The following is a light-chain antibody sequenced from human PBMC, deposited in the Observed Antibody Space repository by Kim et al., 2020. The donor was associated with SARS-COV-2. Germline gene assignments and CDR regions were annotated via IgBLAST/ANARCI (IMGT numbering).Light chain of an antibody. V-gene: IGKV3-20*01. CDR1: QSVSSNS. CDR3: TQYGTPPYS. J-gene: IGKJ2*03. CDR2: GAS. Sequence: ESVLTQSPGTLSLSPGERATLSCRASQSVSSNSLVWYQQKPGQAPRLLMYGASNRATGIPDRFSGSGSGTDFTLTISRLEPEDFAVYYCTQYGTPPYSFGQATKL.